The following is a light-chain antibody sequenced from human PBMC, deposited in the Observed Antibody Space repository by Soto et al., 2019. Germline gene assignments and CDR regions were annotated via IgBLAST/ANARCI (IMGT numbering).Light chain of an antibody. CDR3: QQSYSVPIT. V-gene: IGKV1-39*01. Sequence: DIQMTQSPSSLSASVGDSVTITCRASQSISAYVNWYQQKPGKAPKILIYGASSLQSGVPSRFSGSGSGTDFTLTISSLQPEDFQTYYCQQSYSVPITFGQGTRLEIK. CDR2: GAS. J-gene: IGKJ5*01. CDR1: QSISAY.